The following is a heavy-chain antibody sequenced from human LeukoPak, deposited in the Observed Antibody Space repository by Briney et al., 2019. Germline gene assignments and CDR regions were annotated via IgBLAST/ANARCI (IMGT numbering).Heavy chain of an antibody. V-gene: IGHV3-66*01. CDR1: GFTVSSNY. CDR3: AKSVAGRELGALLGYYYGMDV. Sequence: GGSLRLSCAASGFTVSSNYMSWVRQAPGKGLEWVSVIYSGGSTYYADSVKGRFTISRGNSKNTLYLQMNSLRAEDTAVYYCAKSVAGRELGALLGYYYGMDVWGQGTTVTVSS. CDR2: IYSGGST. D-gene: IGHD6-19*01. J-gene: IGHJ6*02.